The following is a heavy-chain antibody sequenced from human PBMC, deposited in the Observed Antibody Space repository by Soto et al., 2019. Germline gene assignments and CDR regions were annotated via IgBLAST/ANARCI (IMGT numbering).Heavy chain of an antibody. CDR2: INPSGGST. V-gene: IGHV1-46*03. CDR3: AVNGKARRVDY. CDR1: GYTFASYY. Sequence: QVQLVQSGAEVKKPGASVKVSCKASGYTFASYYMHWVRQAPGQGLEWMGIINPSGGSTSYAQKFQGRVTMTRDTSTSTAYMEPSSLRSEDTAVYYCAVNGKARRVDYWGQGTPVTVSS. J-gene: IGHJ4*02.